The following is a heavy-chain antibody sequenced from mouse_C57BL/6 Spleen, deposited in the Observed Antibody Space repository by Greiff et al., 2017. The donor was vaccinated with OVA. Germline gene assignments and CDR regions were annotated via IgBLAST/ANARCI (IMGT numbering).Heavy chain of an antibody. D-gene: IGHD2-2*01. Sequence: EVKLQESGGGLVKPGGSLKLSCAASGFTFSSYAMSWVRQTPEKRLEWVATISDGGSYTYYPDNVKGRFTISRDNAKNNLYLQMSHLKSEDTAMYDCARDRVTTGFDYWGQGTTLTVSS. CDR1: GFTFSSYA. V-gene: IGHV5-4*01. CDR2: ISDGGSYT. J-gene: IGHJ2*01. CDR3: ARDRVTTGFDY.